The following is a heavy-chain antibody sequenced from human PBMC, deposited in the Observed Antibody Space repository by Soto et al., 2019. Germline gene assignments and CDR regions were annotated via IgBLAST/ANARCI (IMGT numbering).Heavy chain of an antibody. J-gene: IGHJ6*02. CDR1: GFTFSSYG. Sequence: GGSLRLSCAASGFTFSSYGMHWVRQAPGKGLEWVAVIWYDGSNKYYADSVKGRFTISRDNSKNTLYLQMNSLRAEDTAVYYCARDIDLQPTYYDFWSGYFPPYVYYYYGMDVWGQGTTVTVSS. CDR3: ARDIDLQPTYYDFWSGYFPPYVYYYYGMDV. V-gene: IGHV3-33*01. CDR2: IWYDGSNK. D-gene: IGHD3-3*01.